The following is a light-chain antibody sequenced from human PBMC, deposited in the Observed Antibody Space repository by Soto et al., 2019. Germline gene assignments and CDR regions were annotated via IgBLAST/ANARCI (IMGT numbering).Light chain of an antibody. CDR1: QSVNSY. J-gene: IGKJ5*01. CDR2: GAS. Sequence: EIVLTQSPATLSLSPGERATLSCRASQSVNSYLAWYQHKPGQAPRLLIYGASNRATGIPARFSGSGSGTDFTLTISSLEPEDFAVYYCQQRSNWPPLTFGQGTRLEIE. V-gene: IGKV3-11*01. CDR3: QQRSNWPPLT.